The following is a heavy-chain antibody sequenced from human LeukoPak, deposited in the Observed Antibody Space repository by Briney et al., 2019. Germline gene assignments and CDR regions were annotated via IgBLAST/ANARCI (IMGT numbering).Heavy chain of an antibody. CDR3: AKDQLVAVAGTTDY. Sequence: PGGSLRLSCAASGFTFSSYEVNWVRQAPGKGLEWVSAISGSGGSTYYADSVKGRFTISRDNSKNTLYLQMNSLRAEDTAVYYCAKDQLVAVAGTTDYWGQGTLVTVSS. CDR1: GFTFSSYE. V-gene: IGHV3-23*01. J-gene: IGHJ4*02. D-gene: IGHD6-19*01. CDR2: ISGSGGST.